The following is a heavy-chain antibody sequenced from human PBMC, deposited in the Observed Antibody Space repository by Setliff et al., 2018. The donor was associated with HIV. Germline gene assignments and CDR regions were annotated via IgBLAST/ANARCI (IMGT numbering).Heavy chain of an antibody. CDR1: GFTFSTYA. V-gene: IGHV3-23*01. Sequence: GASLRLSCATSGFTFSTYAMSWVRQAPGKGLEWVSAISGGGDTTYYADSVKGRFTISRDNSKSTLYLQMNSLRAEDTAVYYCALPYDSSGYYAFDIWGQGTMVTVAS. CDR2: ISGGGDTT. D-gene: IGHD3-22*01. J-gene: IGHJ3*02. CDR3: ALPYDSSGYYAFDI.